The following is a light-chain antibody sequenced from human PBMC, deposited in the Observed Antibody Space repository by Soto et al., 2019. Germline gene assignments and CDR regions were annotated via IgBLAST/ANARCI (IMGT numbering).Light chain of an antibody. J-gene: IGLJ3*02. V-gene: IGLV2-8*01. CDR2: EVN. Sequence: QSALTQPPSASGSPGQSVTISCTGTSGDVGGYNFVSWYQQHPGKAPKFMIYEVNKRPSGVPDRFSGSKSGNTASLTVSGLQAEDEADYYCSSYAGGIKWVFGGGTKLTVL. CDR1: SGDVGGYNF. CDR3: SSYAGGIKWV.